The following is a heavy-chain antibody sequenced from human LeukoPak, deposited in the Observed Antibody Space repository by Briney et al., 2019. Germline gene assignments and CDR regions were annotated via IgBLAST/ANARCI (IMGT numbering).Heavy chain of an antibody. J-gene: IGHJ5*02. CDR1: GYTFTSYA. Sequence: PWASVKVSCKASGYTFTSYAMNWARQAPGQGLEWMGWINTNTGNPTYAQGFTGRFVFSLDTSVSTAYLQISSLKAEDTAVYYCARDRIKGYCSGGSCYSFWFDPWGQGTLVTVSS. CDR2: INTNTGNP. CDR3: ARDRIKGYCSGGSCYSFWFDP. D-gene: IGHD2-15*01. V-gene: IGHV7-4-1*02.